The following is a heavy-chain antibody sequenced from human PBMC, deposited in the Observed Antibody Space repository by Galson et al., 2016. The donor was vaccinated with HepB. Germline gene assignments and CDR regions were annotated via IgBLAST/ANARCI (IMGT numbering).Heavy chain of an antibody. J-gene: IGHJ4*02. CDR1: GFTFGTYT. V-gene: IGHV3-43*01. CDR2: IPGDRANA. D-gene: IGHD4-23*01. CDR3: AKEHGGYSGFDY. Sequence: SLRLSCAASGFTFGTYTMHWIRQAPGEGLQWVSLIPGDRANAYYADSVKGRFTISRDNRKNSLYLQMNSLKTEDTAWYYCAKEHGGYSGFDYWGQGTLVTVSS.